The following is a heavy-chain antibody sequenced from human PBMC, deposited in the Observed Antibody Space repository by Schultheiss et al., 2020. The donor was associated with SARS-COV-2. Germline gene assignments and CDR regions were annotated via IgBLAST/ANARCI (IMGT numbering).Heavy chain of an antibody. J-gene: IGHJ4*02. CDR1: GFTFSSYA. Sequence: GGSLRLSCAASGFTFSSYAMHWVRQAPGKGLEWVAVISYDGSNKYYADSVKGRFTISRDNSKNTLYLQMNSLRDEDTAVYYCARAFFDYWGQGTLVTVSS. CDR2: ISYDGSNK. V-gene: IGHV3-30-3*01. CDR3: ARAFFDY.